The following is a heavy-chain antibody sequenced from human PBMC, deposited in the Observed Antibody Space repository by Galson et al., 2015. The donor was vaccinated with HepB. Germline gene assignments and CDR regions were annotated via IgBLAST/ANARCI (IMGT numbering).Heavy chain of an antibody. J-gene: IGHJ4*02. CDR3: TRRGSGNYDEY. CDR2: ISDSGAKT. V-gene: IGHV3-23*01. CDR1: GFSLSSYD. D-gene: IGHD6-19*01. Sequence: SLRLSCAASGFSLSSYDMNWVRQTPGKGLAWVSRISDSGAKTYYADSVKGRFTTSRDNSKNTLYVQMNSLRVDDTAIYYRTRRGSGNYDEYWGQGTLVTVSS.